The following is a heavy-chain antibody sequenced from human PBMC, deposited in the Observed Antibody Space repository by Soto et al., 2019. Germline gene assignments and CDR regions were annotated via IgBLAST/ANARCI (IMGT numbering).Heavy chain of an antibody. CDR2: IYYSGRT. CDR3: ARDQGGYNRLDYYYGMDV. Sequence: KTSETLSLTCTASGGCISSYYWSWSRQPPGKGLEWIGNIYYSGRTNYNPSLKSRVTRPVDTSKNQFSLKLSSVTSADTAVYYCARDQGGYNRLDYYYGMDVWGQGTTVTVSS. CDR1: GGCISSYY. J-gene: IGHJ6*02. V-gene: IGHV4-59*01. D-gene: IGHD5-18*01.